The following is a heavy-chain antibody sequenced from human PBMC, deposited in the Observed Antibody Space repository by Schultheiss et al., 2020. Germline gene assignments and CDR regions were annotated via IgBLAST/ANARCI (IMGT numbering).Heavy chain of an antibody. V-gene: IGHV4-34*01. Sequence: SETLSLTCTVSGGSISSYYWSWIRQPPGKGLEWIGEINHSGSTNYNPSLKSRVTISVDTSKNQFPLKLSSVTAADTAVYYCARQWGQQLVHWWFDPWGQGTLVTVSS. D-gene: IGHD6-13*01. CDR1: GGSISSYY. J-gene: IGHJ5*02. CDR3: ARQWGQQLVHWWFDP. CDR2: INHSGST.